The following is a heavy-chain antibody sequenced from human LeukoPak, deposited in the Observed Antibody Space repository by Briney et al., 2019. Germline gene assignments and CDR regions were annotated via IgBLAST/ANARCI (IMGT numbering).Heavy chain of an antibody. D-gene: IGHD1-14*01. CDR1: GDSISSSSYY. CDR2: IYYSGTT. CDR3: ARGDRPFDS. V-gene: IGHV4-39*02. J-gene: IGHJ4*02. Sequence: SETLSLTCTVYGDSISSSSYYWGWIRQPPGKGLEWIGSIYYSGTTYYNPSLKSRVTISVDTSKNQFSLKLSAVTAADTAVYYCARGDRPFDSWGQGTLVTVSS.